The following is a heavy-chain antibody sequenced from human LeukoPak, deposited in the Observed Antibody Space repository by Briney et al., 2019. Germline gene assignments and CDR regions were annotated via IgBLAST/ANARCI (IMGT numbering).Heavy chain of an antibody. CDR3: AKEEIAAAGGGFDY. CDR2: ISYDGSNK. D-gene: IGHD6-13*01. Sequence: GRSLRLSCAASGFTFSSYAMHWVRQAPGKGLEWVAVISYDGSNKYYADSVKGRFTISRDNSKNTLYLQMNSLRAEDTAVYYCAKEEIAAAGGGFDYWGQGTLVTVSS. CDR1: GFTFSSYA. J-gene: IGHJ4*02. V-gene: IGHV3-30*04.